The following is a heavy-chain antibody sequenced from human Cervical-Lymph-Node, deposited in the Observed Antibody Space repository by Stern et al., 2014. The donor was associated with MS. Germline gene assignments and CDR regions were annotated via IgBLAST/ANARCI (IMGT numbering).Heavy chain of an antibody. D-gene: IGHD6-19*01. Sequence: VQLVESGGGVVKPSGSLRLSCAASGFTFSDYYMTWIRQAPGKGLEWVAYITDNAQYTDYADSVKGRFTISRDNAKNSLFLQMNSLRGEDTAVYYCVRGKEQWLVLDYWGQGTLVTVSS. CDR3: VRGKEQWLVLDY. J-gene: IGHJ4*02. CDR2: ITDNAQYT. V-gene: IGHV3-11*06. CDR1: GFTFSDYY.